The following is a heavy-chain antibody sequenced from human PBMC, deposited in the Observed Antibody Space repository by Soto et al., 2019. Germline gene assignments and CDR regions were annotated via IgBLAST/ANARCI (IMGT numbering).Heavy chain of an antibody. CDR3: ARGSGGNWFDP. D-gene: IGHD3-10*01. V-gene: IGHV3-66*01. J-gene: IGHJ5*02. CDR2: IWSGGST. Sequence: EVQLVESGGGLVQPGGSLRLSCAASGFIVSSNYMSWVRQAPGKGLEWVSAIWSGGSTYYADSVKGRFTISRDNSKNMLYLKMNSLRAEDTAVYYCARGSGGNWFDPWGQGTLVIVSS. CDR1: GFIVSSNY.